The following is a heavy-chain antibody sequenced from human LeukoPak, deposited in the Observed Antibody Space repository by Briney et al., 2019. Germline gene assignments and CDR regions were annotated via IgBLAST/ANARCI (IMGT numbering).Heavy chain of an antibody. J-gene: IGHJ4*02. CDR1: GFTFSSYA. D-gene: IGHD6-19*01. CDR2: ISGSGGST. V-gene: IGHV3-23*01. CDR3: ARVGGYSSGWYNFDY. Sequence: HTGGSLRLSCAASGFTFSSYAMSWVRQAPGKGLEWVSAISGSGGSTYYADSVKGRFTISRDNSKNTLYLQMNSLRAEDTAVYYCARVGGYSSGWYNFDYWGQGTLVTVSS.